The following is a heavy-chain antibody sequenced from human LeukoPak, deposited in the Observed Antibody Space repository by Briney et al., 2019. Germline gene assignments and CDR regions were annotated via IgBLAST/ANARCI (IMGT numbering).Heavy chain of an antibody. Sequence: GGSLRLSCVVSGFTFSNYGMSWVRQAPGKGLECVSTISADGGSTYYPDSVKGRFTISRDNSKNTLYLQMNSLRAEDTALYYCAKSPSLQAFDVWGQGTMVSVSS. J-gene: IGHJ3*01. CDR1: GFTFSNYG. V-gene: IGHV3-23*01. CDR3: AKSPSLQAFDV. CDR2: ISADGGST.